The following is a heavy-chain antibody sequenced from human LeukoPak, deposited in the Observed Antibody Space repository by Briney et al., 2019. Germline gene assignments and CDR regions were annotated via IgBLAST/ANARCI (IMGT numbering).Heavy chain of an antibody. J-gene: IGHJ4*02. CDR2: IYTGGGT. Sequence: XXXXXXKGLDWVSVIYTGGGTTYGHSVKGRFTISRDNSKNTLYLQMNSLRADDTAIYYCARGQAYCGADCYSDWGQGTLVTVSS. CDR3: ARGQAYCGADCYSD. V-gene: IGHV3-66*01. D-gene: IGHD2-21*02.